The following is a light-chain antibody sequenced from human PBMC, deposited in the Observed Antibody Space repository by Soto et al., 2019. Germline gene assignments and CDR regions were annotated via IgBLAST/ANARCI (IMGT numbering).Light chain of an antibody. CDR2: DVS. CDR3: SSYTSSITSRVV. Sequence: QSALTQPASVSGSPGQSITISCTGTSSDVGGYNYVCWYQHHPAKAPKLMICDVSNRPSGVSNRFSGSKSGNTASLTISGLQAEDEADYYCSSYTSSITSRVVFGGGTKLTVL. J-gene: IGLJ2*01. V-gene: IGLV2-14*03. CDR1: SSDVGGYNY.